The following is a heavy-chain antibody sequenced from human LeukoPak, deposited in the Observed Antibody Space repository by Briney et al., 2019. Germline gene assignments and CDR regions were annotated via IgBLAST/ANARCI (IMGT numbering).Heavy chain of an antibody. V-gene: IGHV4-39*07. CDR3: ARLAGYLWDY. D-gene: IGHD2/OR15-2a*01. Sequence: SETLSLTCTVSGGSISSSSYYWGWIRQPPGKGLEWIGSIYYSGSTYYNPSLKSRVTISVDTSKNQFSLKLSSVTAADTAVYYCARLAGYLWDYWGQGTLVTVSS. CDR2: IYYSGST. J-gene: IGHJ4*02. CDR1: GGSISSSSYY.